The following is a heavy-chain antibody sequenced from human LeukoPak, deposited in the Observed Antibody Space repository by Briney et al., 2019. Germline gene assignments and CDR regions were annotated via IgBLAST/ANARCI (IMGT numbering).Heavy chain of an antibody. V-gene: IGHV7-4-1*01. CDR1: GYTFTSYA. J-gene: IGHJ6*04. D-gene: IGHD6-19*01. Sequence: GASVKVSCKASGYTFTSYAMNWVRQAPGQGLEWMGWINTNTGNPTHAQGFTGRFVFSLDTSVSTAYLQICSLKAEDTAVYYCARGIAVAGYYYYDMDVWGKGTTVTVSS. CDR2: INTNTGNP. CDR3: ARGIAVAGYYYYDMDV.